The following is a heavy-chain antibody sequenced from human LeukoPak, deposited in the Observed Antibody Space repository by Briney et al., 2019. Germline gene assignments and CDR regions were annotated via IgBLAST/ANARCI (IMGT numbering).Heavy chain of an antibody. Sequence: GASVKVSCQASGFSFTTKNGISWVRQAPGQGFEWMGWIKGTNDNTNYAQKFQGRVTMTTDTSTSTAYMELRSLRSDDTAVYYCARPIVGATGGNDAFDIWGQGTMVTVSS. CDR2: IKGTNDNT. J-gene: IGHJ3*02. V-gene: IGHV1-18*01. CDR1: GFSFTTKNG. CDR3: ARPIVGATGGNDAFDI. D-gene: IGHD1-26*01.